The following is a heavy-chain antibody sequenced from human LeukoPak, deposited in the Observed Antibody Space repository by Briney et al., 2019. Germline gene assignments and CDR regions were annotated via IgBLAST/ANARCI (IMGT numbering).Heavy chain of an antibody. CDR1: GFTFSSYE. CDR2: ISWNSGSI. J-gene: IGHJ4*02. V-gene: IGHV3-9*01. Sequence: PGGSLRLSCAASGFTFSSYEMNWVRQAPGKGLEWVSGISWNSGSIGYADSVKGRFTISRDNAKNSLYLQMNSLRAEDTALYYCAKDGTRYYYDSSGYYQYYFDYWGQGTLVTVSS. CDR3: AKDGTRYYYDSSGYYQYYFDY. D-gene: IGHD3-22*01.